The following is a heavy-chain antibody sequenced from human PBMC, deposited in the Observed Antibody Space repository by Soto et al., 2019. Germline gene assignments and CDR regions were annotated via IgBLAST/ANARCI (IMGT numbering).Heavy chain of an antibody. CDR1: GFTFSSYA. Sequence: QVQLVESGGGVVQPGRSLRLSCAASGFTFSSYAMHWVRQAPGKGLEWVAVISYDGSNKYYAYSVKGRFTISRDNSKNTLYLQMNSLRAEDTAVYYCASDAENYFDYWGQGTLVTVSS. CDR3: ASDAENYFDY. CDR2: ISYDGSNK. J-gene: IGHJ4*02. V-gene: IGHV3-30-3*01.